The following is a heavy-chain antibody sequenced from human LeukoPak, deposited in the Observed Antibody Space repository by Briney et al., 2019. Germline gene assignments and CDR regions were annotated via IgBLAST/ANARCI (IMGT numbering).Heavy chain of an antibody. V-gene: IGHV1-2*02. D-gene: IGHD6-19*01. Sequence: ASVKVSCKASGYTFTGYYMHWVRQAPGQGLEWMGWINPNSGGTNYAQKFQGRVTMTRDTSISTAYMELSRLRSDDTAAYYCARDTSSGWFSNPHFDYWGQGTLVTVSS. CDR3: ARDTSSGWFSNPHFDY. CDR2: INPNSGGT. CDR1: GYTFTGYY. J-gene: IGHJ4*02.